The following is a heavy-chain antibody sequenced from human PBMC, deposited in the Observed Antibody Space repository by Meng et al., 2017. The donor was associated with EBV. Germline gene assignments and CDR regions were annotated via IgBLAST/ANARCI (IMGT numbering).Heavy chain of an antibody. CDR1: GGPFRYYA. CDR2: FLPRLGAP. V-gene: IGHV1-69*01. J-gene: IGHJ4*02. Sequence: QVQLVQSAAEVKKPGSSVKVSCKTSGGPFRYYAISWVRQAPGQGLEWLGGFLPRLGAPNYAQKFNGRVKITADESTSTHYMDLSSLRSEDTAIYYCASESGRGYTPDYWGQGTLVTGSS. CDR3: ASESGRGYTPDY. D-gene: IGHD3-10*01.